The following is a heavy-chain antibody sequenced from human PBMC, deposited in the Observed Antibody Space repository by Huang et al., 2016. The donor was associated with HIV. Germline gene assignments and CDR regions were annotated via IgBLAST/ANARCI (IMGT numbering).Heavy chain of an antibody. CDR1: GGSFSGYY. J-gene: IGHJ3*02. V-gene: IGHV4-34*01. D-gene: IGHD3-22*01. CDR2: INHSGST. CDR3: ARGPDYYDSSGREAFDI. Sequence: QVQLQQWGAGLLKPSETLSLTCAVYGGSFSGYYWSWIRQPPGKGLEWSGEINHSGSTNYTPSLKSRVTISVDTSKTQFSLKLNSVTAADTAVYYCARGPDYYDSSGREAFDIWGQGTMVTVSS.